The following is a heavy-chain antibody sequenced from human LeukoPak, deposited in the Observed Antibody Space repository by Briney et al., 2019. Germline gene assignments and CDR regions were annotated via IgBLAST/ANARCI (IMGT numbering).Heavy chain of an antibody. CDR1: GYTFTGYY. D-gene: IGHD3-10*01. CDR3: ARIRGLLWFGEPPGFDY. Sequence: ASVKVSCKASGYTFTGYYMHWVRQAPGQGLEWMGWINPNSGGTNYAQKFQGRVTMTRDTSISTAYMELSRLRSDDTAVYYCARIRGLLWFGEPPGFDYWGQGTLVTVSS. V-gene: IGHV1-2*02. CDR2: INPNSGGT. J-gene: IGHJ4*02.